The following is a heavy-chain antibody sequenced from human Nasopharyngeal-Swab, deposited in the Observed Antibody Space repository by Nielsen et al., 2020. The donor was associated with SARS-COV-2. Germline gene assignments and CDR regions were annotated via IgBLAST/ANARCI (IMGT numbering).Heavy chain of an antibody. CDR2: INHSGST. D-gene: IGHD2-21*01. V-gene: IGHV4-34*01. J-gene: IGHJ6*02. CDR3: ARAGDIRYYYYGMDV. Sequence: WIRQPPGKGLEWIGEINHSGSTNYKPSLKSRVTISVDTSKNQFSLKLSSVTAADTAVYYCARAGDIRYYYYGMDVWGQGTTVTVSS.